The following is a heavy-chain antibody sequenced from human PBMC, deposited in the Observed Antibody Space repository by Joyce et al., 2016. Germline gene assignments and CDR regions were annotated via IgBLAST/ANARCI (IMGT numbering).Heavy chain of an antibody. CDR2: FHPEDGDT. CDR1: GKSLSDLS. Sequence: QVQLAQSGPEVKKPGASVKVSCKVSGKSLSDLSMHWVRHVPGKGLEWLGCFHPEDGDTMYAENLPGRVTMTEDTSTDTGYMELNSLTFEDTAVYYCAISSVHGWGVWVSWGQGTLVTVSS. J-gene: IGHJ5*02. V-gene: IGHV1-24*01. CDR3: AISSVHGWGVWVS. D-gene: IGHD3-16*01.